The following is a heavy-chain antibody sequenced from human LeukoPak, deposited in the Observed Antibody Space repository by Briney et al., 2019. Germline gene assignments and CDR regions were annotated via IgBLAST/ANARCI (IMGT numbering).Heavy chain of an antibody. V-gene: IGHV3-7*01. CDR3: ARDSGFSGTQRGEY. D-gene: IGHD3/OR15-3a*01. CDR1: GFTFSSYW. J-gene: IGHJ4*02. CDR2: IKQDGSEK. Sequence: PGGSLRLSCAASGFTFSSYWMSWVRQAPGKGLEWVANIKQDGSEKYYVDSVKGRFTISRDNAKNSLYLQMNSLRAEDTALYYCARDSGFSGTQRGEYWGQGTLVTVSS.